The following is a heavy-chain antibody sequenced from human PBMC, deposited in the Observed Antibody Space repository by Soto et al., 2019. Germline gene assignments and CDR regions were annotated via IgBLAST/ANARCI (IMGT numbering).Heavy chain of an antibody. V-gene: IGHV1-69*01. J-gene: IGHJ4*02. Sequence: QVQLVQSGAEVKKPGSSVKVSCKASGGTFSSYAISWVRQAPGQGLEWLGGIIPIFGTANYAQKFQGRVTITADESTSTAYMELSSLRSEATAVYYCARHSTGNSIVAHHDYWGQGTLGTVSS. D-gene: IGHD6-25*01. CDR3: ARHSTGNSIVAHHDY. CDR2: IIPIFGTA. CDR1: GGTFSSYA.